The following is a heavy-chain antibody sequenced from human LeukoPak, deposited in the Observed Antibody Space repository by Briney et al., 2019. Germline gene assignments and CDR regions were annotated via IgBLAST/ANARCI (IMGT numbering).Heavy chain of an antibody. CDR3: AKVSMVRGVIGAFDI. Sequence: GGSLRLSCAASGFTFSSYSMNWVRQAPGKGLEWVSSISSSSSYIYYADSVKGRFTISRDNSKNTLYLQMNSLRAEDTAVYYCAKVSMVRGVIGAFDIWGQGTMVTVSS. V-gene: IGHV3-21*04. J-gene: IGHJ3*02. D-gene: IGHD3-10*01. CDR1: GFTFSSYS. CDR2: ISSSSSYI.